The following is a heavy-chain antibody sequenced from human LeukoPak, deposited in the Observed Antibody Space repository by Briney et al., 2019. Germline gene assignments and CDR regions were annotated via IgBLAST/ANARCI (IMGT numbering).Heavy chain of an antibody. J-gene: IGHJ6*03. CDR3: AKDGSRYFDWGLYYYYYMDV. CDR2: INHSGST. V-gene: IGHV4-34*01. D-gene: IGHD3-9*01. CDR1: GGSFSGYY. Sequence: SETLSLTCAVYGGSFSGYYWSWIRQPPGKGLEWIGEINHSGSTNYNPSLKSRVTISVDTSKNQFSLKLSSVTAADTAVYYCAKDGSRYFDWGLYYYYYMDVWGKGTTVTISS.